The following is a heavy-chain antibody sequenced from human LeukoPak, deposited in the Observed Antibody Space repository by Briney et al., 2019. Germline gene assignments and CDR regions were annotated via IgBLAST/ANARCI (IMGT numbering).Heavy chain of an antibody. CDR1: GFTFSTYA. V-gene: IGHV3-23*01. CDR2: ISGSGGST. CDR3: ARGRYYGMDV. Sequence: GGSLRLSCAASGFTFSTYAMNWVRQAPGKGLEWVSVISGSGGSTYYADSVKGRFTISRDNARNTLYLQMNSLRAEDTAVYYCARGRYYGMDVWGQGTTVTVSS. D-gene: IGHD3-16*02. J-gene: IGHJ6*02.